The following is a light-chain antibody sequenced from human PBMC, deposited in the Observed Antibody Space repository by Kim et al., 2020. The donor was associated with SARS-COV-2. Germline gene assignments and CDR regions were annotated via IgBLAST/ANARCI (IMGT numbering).Light chain of an antibody. J-gene: IGKJ2*02. CDR2: GAS. Sequence: ERVMTQFPATLSVSPGERVTLSCRASQSVSSNLAWYQQKPGQAPRLLMYGASTRATGIPARFGGRGSGTEFTLTISSLQSEDFAVYFCQQYTNWPGTFGQGTKLEI. CDR1: QSVSSN. CDR3: QQYTNWPGT. V-gene: IGKV3-15*01.